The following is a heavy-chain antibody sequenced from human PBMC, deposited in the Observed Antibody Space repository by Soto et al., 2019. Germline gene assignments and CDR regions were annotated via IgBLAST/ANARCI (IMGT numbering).Heavy chain of an antibody. CDR1: GFTVSDNY. J-gene: IGHJ4*02. D-gene: IGHD3-10*01. CDR3: ARGFPTMTYYGEYYFDC. Sequence: EVQLVESGGGLIQPGGSLRLSCEASGFTVSDNYMRWVRQAPGKGLEWVSVIYSGGSIYYADSVKGRFTISRDNSKNTLYLQLKSLRAEDTAVYYCARGFPTMTYYGEYYFDCWGQGTLVTVSS. CDR2: IYSGGSI. V-gene: IGHV3-53*01.